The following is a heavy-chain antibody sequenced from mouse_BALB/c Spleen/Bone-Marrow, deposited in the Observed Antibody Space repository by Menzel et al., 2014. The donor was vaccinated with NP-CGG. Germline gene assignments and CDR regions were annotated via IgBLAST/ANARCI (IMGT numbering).Heavy chain of an antibody. J-gene: IGHJ1*01. CDR2: IYPGDGST. V-gene: IGHV1S56*01. D-gene: IGHD2-4*01. CDR1: GYTFTSYY. CDR3: AIFDDYSWYFHV. Sequence: QVQLQQSGPELVKPGASVKMSCKASGYTFTSYYIHWVKQGPGQGLEWIGWIYPGDGSTKYNEKFKGKTTLTADKSSSTAYMLHSSLTTEDSAIYFCAIFDDYSWYFHVWGAGTTVTVSS.